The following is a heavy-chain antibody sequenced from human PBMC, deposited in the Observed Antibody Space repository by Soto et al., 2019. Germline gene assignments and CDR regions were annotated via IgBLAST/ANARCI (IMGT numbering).Heavy chain of an antibody. J-gene: IGHJ3*02. V-gene: IGHV3-21*01. Sequence: EVHLVESGGGLVKPGGSLRLSCAASGFFFSTYNMNWVRQAPGKGLEWVSSISSSTYYTYYADSVKGRFTISRDNAQNSLYLQMNSLRAEDTGVYYCVSGSDALDIWGQGTVVTVSS. CDR2: ISSSTYYT. CDR1: GFFFSTYN. CDR3: VSGSDALDI.